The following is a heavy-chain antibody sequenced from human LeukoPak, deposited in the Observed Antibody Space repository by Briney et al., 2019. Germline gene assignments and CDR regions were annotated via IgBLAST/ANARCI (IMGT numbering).Heavy chain of an antibody. Sequence: SVKVSCKASGYSFTNYYITWVRQAPGQGLECMGWISGYNGNTNYAQTLQGRVTMTTDTSTSTTYMELRSLRSDDTAVYYCARNTGHRLVGTTNYFDYWGQGTLVTVSS. CDR1: GYSFTNYY. CDR2: ISGYNGNT. J-gene: IGHJ4*02. D-gene: IGHD1-26*01. V-gene: IGHV1-18*01. CDR3: ARNTGHRLVGTTNYFDY.